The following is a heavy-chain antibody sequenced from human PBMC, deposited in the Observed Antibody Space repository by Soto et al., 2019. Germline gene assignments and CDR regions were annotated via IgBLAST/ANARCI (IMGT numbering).Heavy chain of an antibody. D-gene: IGHD2-2*03. Sequence: GESLKISCKGSGYSFTSYWISWVRQMPGKGLEWMGRIDPSDSYTNYSPSFQGHVTISADKSINTAYLQWSSLKASDTAMYYCARRDGYCSSTSCPSYYYYGMDVWGQGTTVTVSS. CDR1: GYSFTSYW. CDR2: IDPSDSYT. CDR3: ARRDGYCSSTSCPSYYYYGMDV. J-gene: IGHJ6*02. V-gene: IGHV5-10-1*01.